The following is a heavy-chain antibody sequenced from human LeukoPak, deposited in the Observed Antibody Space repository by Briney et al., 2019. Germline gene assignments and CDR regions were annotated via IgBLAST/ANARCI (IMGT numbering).Heavy chain of an antibody. D-gene: IGHD2-2*01. J-gene: IGHJ5*02. CDR2: MNPNSGNT. V-gene: IGHV1-8*01. CDR1: GYTFTSYD. CDR3: ARVPIVVVPAANNWFDP. Sequence: ASVKVSCKASGYTFTSYDINWVRQATGQGLEWMGWMNPNSGNTGYAQKFQGRVTMTRNTPISTAYMELSSLRSEDTAVYYCARVPIVVVPAANNWFDPWGQGTLVTVSS.